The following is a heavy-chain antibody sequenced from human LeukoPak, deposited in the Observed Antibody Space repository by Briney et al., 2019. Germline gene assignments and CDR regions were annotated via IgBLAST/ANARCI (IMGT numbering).Heavy chain of an antibody. CDR3: ARVRHRWPNWGYYYRNDAFDI. CDR2: ISAYNGNT. CDR1: GYTFTGYY. J-gene: IGHJ3*02. Sequence: ASVKVSCKASGYTFTGYYMHWVRQATGQGLEWMGWISAYNGNTNYAQKLQGRVTMTTDTSTSTAYMELRSLRSDDTAVYYCARVRHRWPNWGYYYRNDAFDIWGQGTMVTVSS. V-gene: IGHV1-18*04. D-gene: IGHD3-22*01.